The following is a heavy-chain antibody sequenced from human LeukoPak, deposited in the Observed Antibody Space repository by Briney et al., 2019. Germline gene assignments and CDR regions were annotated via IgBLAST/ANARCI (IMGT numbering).Heavy chain of an antibody. CDR2: IRGGGGSG. CDR3: ATRNYCSSTSCRSHYYYYGMDV. Sequence: PGGSLRLSCTASGFTFSAYAMMWVRQAPGKGPEWVSGIRGGGGSGFYADSVKGRFTISRDNSKYTLFLQMNSLRAEDTAVYYCATRNYCSSTSCRSHYYYYGMDVWGQGTTVTVSS. J-gene: IGHJ6*02. D-gene: IGHD2-2*01. CDR1: GFTFSAYA. V-gene: IGHV3-23*01.